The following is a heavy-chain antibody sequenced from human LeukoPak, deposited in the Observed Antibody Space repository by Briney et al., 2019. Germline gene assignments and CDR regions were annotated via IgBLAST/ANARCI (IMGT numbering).Heavy chain of an antibody. CDR2: ITGDGGST. CDR3: TKDILTYYYGSGTTGLFDY. V-gene: IGHV3-43*02. CDR1: GFTFDDYA. J-gene: IGHJ4*02. D-gene: IGHD3-10*01. Sequence: GGSLRLSCVASGFTFDDYAMHWVRQAPGKGLEWVSLITGDGGSTYYADSVKGRFTISRDNSKNSLYLQMNSLRIEDTAMYYCTKDILTYYYGSGTTGLFDYWGPGTLVTVSS.